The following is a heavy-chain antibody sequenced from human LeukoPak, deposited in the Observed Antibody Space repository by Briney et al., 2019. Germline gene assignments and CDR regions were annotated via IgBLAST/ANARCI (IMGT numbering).Heavy chain of an antibody. J-gene: IGHJ4*02. Sequence: PSETLSLTCTVSGGSISSDYWSWIRQPPGKGLEWIGYIYYTGSTNYNPSLKSRVTISVDTSKNQFSLKLSSVTAADTAVYYCAREAADTAMVTSLDYWGQGTLVTVSS. V-gene: IGHV4-59*12. CDR1: GGSISSDY. CDR2: IYYTGST. CDR3: AREAADTAMVTSLDY. D-gene: IGHD5-18*01.